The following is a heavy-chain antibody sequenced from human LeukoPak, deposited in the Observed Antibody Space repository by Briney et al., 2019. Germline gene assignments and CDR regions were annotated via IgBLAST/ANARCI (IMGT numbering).Heavy chain of an antibody. CDR3: ARGPTRYYFDY. J-gene: IGHJ4*02. CDR1: GGSTTNYH. V-gene: IGHV4-59*01. CDR2: IYYSGNT. Sequence: SETLSLTCTVSGGSTTNYHWSWIRQPPGKGLEWIGYIYYSGNTNCNPSLKSRVTISVDTSNNQFSLNLGSVTAADTAVYYCARGPTRYYFDYWGQGTLVTVSS.